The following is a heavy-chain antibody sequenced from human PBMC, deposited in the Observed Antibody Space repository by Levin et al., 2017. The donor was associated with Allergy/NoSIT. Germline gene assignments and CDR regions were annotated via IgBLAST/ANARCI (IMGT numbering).Heavy chain of an antibody. V-gene: IGHV1-2*02. Sequence: ASVKVSCKASGYTFTGHYMYWVRQAPGQGLQWMGGINPNNGDTKYARKFQGRVTMTRDTSISTAYMELKRLRSDDTAVYYCARDPTIFGVVVGDYWGQGTLVTVSS. CDR1: GYTFTGHY. J-gene: IGHJ4*02. CDR2: INPNNGDT. CDR3: ARDPTIFGVVVGDY. D-gene: IGHD3-3*01.